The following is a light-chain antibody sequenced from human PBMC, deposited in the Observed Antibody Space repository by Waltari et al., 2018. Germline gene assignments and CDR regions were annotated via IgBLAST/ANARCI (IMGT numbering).Light chain of an antibody. Sequence: QSVLTQQPHLSGAPGQRVPHSCNGNSSNIGAGHGVECYQQFPGTAPKLLIYDNTNRPSGVPARFSGSKSGTSASLAITGLQAEDEADYYCQSYDSSLRGFYVFGTGTKVTV. CDR3: QSYDSSLRGFYV. J-gene: IGLJ1*01. V-gene: IGLV1-40*01. CDR2: DNT. CDR1: SSNIGAGHG.